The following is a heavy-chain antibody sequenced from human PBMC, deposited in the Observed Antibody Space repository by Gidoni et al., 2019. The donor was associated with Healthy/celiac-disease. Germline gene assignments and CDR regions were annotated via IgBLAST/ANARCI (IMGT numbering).Heavy chain of an antibody. CDR2: INHSGST. Sequence: QVQLQLRRAGLLKPSETLSPPCAVYGGSFSGYSWSWIRQPPGKGLEWIGEINHSGSTNYNPSLKSRVTISVDTSKNQFSLKLSAVTAADTAVYYCARGSLLTGLLWFGEQVDVWGQGTTVTVSS. D-gene: IGHD3-10*01. V-gene: IGHV4-34*01. J-gene: IGHJ6*02. CDR3: ARGSLLTGLLWFGEQVDV. CDR1: GGSFSGYS.